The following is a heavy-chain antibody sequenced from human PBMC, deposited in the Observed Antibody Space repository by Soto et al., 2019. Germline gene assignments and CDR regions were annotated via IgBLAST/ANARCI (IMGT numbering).Heavy chain of an antibody. Sequence: ASVKVSCKASGGTFSSYAISWVRQAPGQGLEWMGGIIPIFGTANYAQKFQGRVTITADESTSTAYMELSSLRSEDTAVYYCARGLWFGEFLFSFDYWGQGTLVTVSS. CDR2: IIPIFGTA. V-gene: IGHV1-69*13. CDR3: ARGLWFGEFLFSFDY. J-gene: IGHJ4*02. D-gene: IGHD3-10*01. CDR1: GGTFSSYA.